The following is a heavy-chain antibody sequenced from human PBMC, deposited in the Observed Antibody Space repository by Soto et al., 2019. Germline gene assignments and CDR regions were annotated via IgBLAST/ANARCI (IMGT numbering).Heavy chain of an antibody. Sequence: GESLKISCAASGFTFSSYAMSWVRQAPGKGLEWVSAISGSGGSTYYADSVKGRFTISRDNSKNTLYLQMNSLRAEDTAVYYCAKGQSKRITIFGVVNYYYYYGMDVWGQGTTVTVSS. V-gene: IGHV3-23*01. CDR1: GFTFSSYA. CDR2: ISGSGGST. D-gene: IGHD3-3*01. J-gene: IGHJ6*02. CDR3: AKGQSKRITIFGVVNYYYYYGMDV.